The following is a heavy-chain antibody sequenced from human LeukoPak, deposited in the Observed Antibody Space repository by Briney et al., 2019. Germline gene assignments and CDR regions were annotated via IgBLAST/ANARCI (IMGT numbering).Heavy chain of an antibody. CDR3: AKHYDFWSGSIDY. V-gene: IGHV3-23*01. Sequence: GGPLRLSCAASGFTFSSYAMSWVRQAPGKGLEWVSAISGSGGSTYYADSVKGRFTISRDNSKNTLYLQMNSLRAEDTAVYYCAKHYDFWSGSIDYWGQGTLVTVSS. D-gene: IGHD3-3*01. CDR2: ISGSGGST. J-gene: IGHJ4*02. CDR1: GFTFSSYA.